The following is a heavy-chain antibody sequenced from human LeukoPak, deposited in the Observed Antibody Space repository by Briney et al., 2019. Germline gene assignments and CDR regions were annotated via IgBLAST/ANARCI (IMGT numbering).Heavy chain of an antibody. J-gene: IGHJ4*02. V-gene: IGHV1-8*03. Sequence: ASVKVSCKASGYTFTSYDINWVRQATGQGLEWMGWMNPNSGNTGYAQKFQGRVTITRNTSISTAYMELSSLRSEDTAVYYCARVLSRTIFGVATSYYFDYWGQGTLVTVSS. CDR1: GYTFTSYD. CDR2: MNPNSGNT. CDR3: ARVLSRTIFGVATSYYFDY. D-gene: IGHD3-3*01.